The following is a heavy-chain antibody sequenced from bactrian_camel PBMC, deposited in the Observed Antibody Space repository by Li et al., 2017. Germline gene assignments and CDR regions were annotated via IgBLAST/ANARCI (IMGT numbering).Heavy chain of an antibody. Sequence: VQLVESGGGSEQAGGSLRLSCVVSGYLLSQNCMGWFRQKPGMLRREGVATIDPDGEEHYTDSVMGRFSVSKDNAKNTLYLQMINLEPEDTAMYYCVVDYEFRLAYSMPKATYWGQGTQVTVS. CDR3: VVDYEFRLAYSMPKATY. CDR1: GYLLSQNC. J-gene: IGHJ4*01. V-gene: IGHV3S53*01. CDR2: IDPDGEE. D-gene: IGHD3*01.